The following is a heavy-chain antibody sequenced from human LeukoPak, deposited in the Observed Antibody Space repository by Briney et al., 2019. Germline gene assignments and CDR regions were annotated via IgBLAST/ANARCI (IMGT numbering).Heavy chain of an antibody. Sequence: GGSLRPSCAASGFAFSDYYMSWIRQAPGKGLEWVSYISASGSTMYYGDSVKGRFTISRDNAKNSLYLQMNSLRAEDTAVYYCASGDWFYFDYWGQGTLVTVSS. V-gene: IGHV3-11*04. CDR1: GFAFSDYY. CDR2: ISASGSTM. J-gene: IGHJ4*02. CDR3: ASGDWFYFDY. D-gene: IGHD3/OR15-3a*01.